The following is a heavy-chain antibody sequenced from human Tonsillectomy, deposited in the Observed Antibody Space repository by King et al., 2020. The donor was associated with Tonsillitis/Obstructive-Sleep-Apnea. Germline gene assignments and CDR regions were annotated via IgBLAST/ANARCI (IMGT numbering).Heavy chain of an antibody. V-gene: IGHV4-39*01. Sequence: LQLQESGPGLVKPSETLSLTCTVSGVSISTSSYFWGWIRQPPGKGLEWIGSVFYSGSTYYKPSLKSRVIISVDTSKNQFSLRLSSVTAADTAVYYCASQRPNYYDDGGYPYYFDDWGQGTLVTVSS. J-gene: IGHJ4*02. CDR3: ASQRPNYYDDGGYPYYFDD. D-gene: IGHD3-22*01. CDR2: VFYSGST. CDR1: GVSISTSSYF.